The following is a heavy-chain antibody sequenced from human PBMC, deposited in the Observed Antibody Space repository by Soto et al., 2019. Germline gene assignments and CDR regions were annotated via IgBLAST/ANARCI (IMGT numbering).Heavy chain of an antibody. J-gene: IGHJ6*02. CDR3: ARPPHGMDV. Sequence: GGSLRLSCAAAGFTLSSFWMTWVRHSPGKGLEWVASIKQDGSETYYVDSVKGRFTISRDNPKNTLYLQMNSLTVEDTAVYYCARPPHGMDVWGQGTTVTVSS. CDR1: GFTLSSFW. CDR2: IKQDGSET. V-gene: IGHV3-7*03.